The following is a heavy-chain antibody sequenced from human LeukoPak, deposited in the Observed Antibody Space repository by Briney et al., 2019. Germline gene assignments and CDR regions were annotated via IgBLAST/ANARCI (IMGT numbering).Heavy chain of an antibody. Sequence: GGSLRLSCAASGFTFSSCSMNWVRQAPGKGLEWVSSISSSSSYIYYADSVKGRFTISRDNAKNSLYLQMNSLRAEDTAVYYCAIGPGSGYYYGYWGQGTLVTVSS. CDR3: AIGPGSGYYYGY. J-gene: IGHJ4*02. CDR2: ISSSSSYI. V-gene: IGHV3-21*01. D-gene: IGHD3-22*01. CDR1: GFTFSSCS.